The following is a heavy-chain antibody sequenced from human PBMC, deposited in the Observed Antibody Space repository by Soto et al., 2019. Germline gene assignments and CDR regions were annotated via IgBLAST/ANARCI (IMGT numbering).Heavy chain of an antibody. CDR1: GGTFSRYS. CDR2: IIPIFGIA. V-gene: IGHV1-69*13. Sequence: SVKVSCKASGGTFSRYSITWVRQAPGHGLERIGRIIPIFGIASYAQKFQGRVTITADESTSTAYMELSSLRSDDTAVYYCAREDRDRETGLVPAAIDARDVCGQGTTLT. CDR3: AREDRDRETGLVPAAIDARDV. J-gene: IGHJ6*02. D-gene: IGHD2-2*01.